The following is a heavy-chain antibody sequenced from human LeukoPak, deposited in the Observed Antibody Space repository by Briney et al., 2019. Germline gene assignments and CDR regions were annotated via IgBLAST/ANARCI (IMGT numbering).Heavy chain of an antibody. Sequence: ASVKVSCKASGYTFASYGINWVRQATGQGLEWMGWMNPNSGNTEYAQKFQGRVTMTSNTSISTAYMELSSLRSEDTAVYYCARAGIAATGLDYWGQGTLVTVSS. CDR3: ARAGIAATGLDY. D-gene: IGHD6-13*01. J-gene: IGHJ4*02. CDR2: MNPNSGNT. CDR1: GYTFASYG. V-gene: IGHV1-8*01.